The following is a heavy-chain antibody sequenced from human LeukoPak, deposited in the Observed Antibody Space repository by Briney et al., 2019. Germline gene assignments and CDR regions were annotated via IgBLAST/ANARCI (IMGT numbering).Heavy chain of an antibody. J-gene: IGHJ4*02. CDR1: GFTXSSYA. D-gene: IGHD1-1*01. V-gene: IGHV3-23*01. CDR3: AKSEGYNWALYFDY. Sequence: GXLRLSXXASGFTXSSYAMSWVRQAPGKGLEWVSAISGSGGSTYYADSVKGRFTISRDNSKNTLYLQMNSLRAEDTAVYYCAKSEGYNWALYFDYWGQGTLVTVSS. CDR2: ISGSGGST.